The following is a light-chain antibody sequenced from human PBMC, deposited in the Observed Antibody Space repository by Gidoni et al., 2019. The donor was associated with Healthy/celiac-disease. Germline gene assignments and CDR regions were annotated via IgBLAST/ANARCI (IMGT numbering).Light chain of an antibody. Sequence: DIQMTQSPSSLSASVGDRVTITCRASQSISSYLNWYQQKPGKAPKLLIYAAASLQSGVPSRFSGSGSGTDVTLTISSRQPEDFATDYCQQSYSTPNTFGQGTKLEIK. V-gene: IGKV1-39*01. J-gene: IGKJ2*01. CDR2: AAA. CDR3: QQSYSTPNT. CDR1: QSISSY.